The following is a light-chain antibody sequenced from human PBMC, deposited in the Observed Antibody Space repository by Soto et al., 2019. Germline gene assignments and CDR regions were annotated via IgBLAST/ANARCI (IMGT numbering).Light chain of an antibody. CDR3: QQYNSYWT. CDR1: QSISSW. V-gene: IGKV1-5*03. CDR2: KAS. J-gene: IGKJ1*01. Sequence: DIQMTQSPSTLSASVGDRVTITCRASQSISSWLAWYQQKPGKAPKLQIYKASSLESGVPSRFSGSGSGTEFTLTISSLQPDDFATYYCQQYNSYWTFGQGTTVEIK.